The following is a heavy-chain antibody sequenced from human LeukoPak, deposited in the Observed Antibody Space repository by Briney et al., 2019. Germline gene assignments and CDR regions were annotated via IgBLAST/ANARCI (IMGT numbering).Heavy chain of an antibody. Sequence: GSLRLSCAASGFTFSSYGMHWVRQAPGKGLEWVAVISYDGSNKYYADSVKGRFTISRDNSRNTLYLQMNSLRPDDTALYYCARDQASGSRRGDCDYWGQGTLVTVSS. CDR3: ARDQASGSRRGDCDY. V-gene: IGHV3-30*03. D-gene: IGHD1-26*01. J-gene: IGHJ4*02. CDR1: GFTFSSYG. CDR2: ISYDGSNK.